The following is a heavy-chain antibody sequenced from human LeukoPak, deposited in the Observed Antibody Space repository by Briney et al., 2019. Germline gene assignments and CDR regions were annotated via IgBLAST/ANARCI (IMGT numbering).Heavy chain of an antibody. D-gene: IGHD5-24*01. J-gene: IGHJ4*02. CDR3: AKGLQTADY. V-gene: IGHV3-23*01. CDR2: ISGSGGST. CDR1: GFSFSSYA. Sequence: PGGSLRLSCAASGFSFSSYAMSWVRQAPGKGLEWVSSISGSGGSTYCADSVEGRFTISRDNSKNTLYLQMNSLRAEDTAVYYCAKGLQTADYWGQGTLVTVSS.